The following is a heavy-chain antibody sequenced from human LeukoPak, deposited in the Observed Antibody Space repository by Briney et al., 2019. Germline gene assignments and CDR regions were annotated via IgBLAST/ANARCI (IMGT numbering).Heavy chain of an antibody. CDR2: IYYSGST. Sequence: SGALSLTCTVSGGSISSYYWSWIRQPPGKGLEWIGYIYYSGSTNYNPSLKSRVTISVDTSKNQFSLKLSSVTAADTAVYYCAREVTRGTAMNYWGQGTLVTVSS. D-gene: IGHD5-18*01. J-gene: IGHJ4*02. V-gene: IGHV4-59*01. CDR3: AREVTRGTAMNY. CDR1: GGSISSYY.